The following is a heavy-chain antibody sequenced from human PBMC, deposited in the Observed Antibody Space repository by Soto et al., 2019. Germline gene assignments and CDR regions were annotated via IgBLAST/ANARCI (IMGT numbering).Heavy chain of an antibody. CDR2: IKSKTDGGTT. CDR3: TTDPKLRWLQYFDY. D-gene: IGHD5-12*01. V-gene: IGHV3-15*01. J-gene: IGHJ4*02. CDR1: GFTFSNAW. Sequence: LRLSCAASGFTFSNAWMSWVRQAPGKGLEWVGRIKSKTDGGTTDYAAPVKGRFTISRDDSKNTLYLQMNSLKTEDTAVYYCTTDPKLRWLQYFDYWGQGTLVTVSS.